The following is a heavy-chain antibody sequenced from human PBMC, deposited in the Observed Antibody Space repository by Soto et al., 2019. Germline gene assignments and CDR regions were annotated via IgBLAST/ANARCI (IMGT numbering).Heavy chain of an antibody. CDR1: GYTLTELS. CDR2: FDPEDGET. Sequence: QVQLVQSGAEVKKPGASVKVSCKVSGYTLTELSMHWVRQAPGKGLEWMGGFDPEDGETIYAQKFQGRVTMTEDTSTDTAYMELSSLRSEDTAVYYCATTSQFWQQLVKKAEYFQHWGQGTLVTVSS. J-gene: IGHJ1*01. D-gene: IGHD6-13*01. V-gene: IGHV1-24*01. CDR3: ATTSQFWQQLVKKAEYFQH.